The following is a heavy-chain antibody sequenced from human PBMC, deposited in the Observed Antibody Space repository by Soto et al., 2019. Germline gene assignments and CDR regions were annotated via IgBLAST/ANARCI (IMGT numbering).Heavy chain of an antibody. D-gene: IGHD1-26*01. V-gene: IGHV4-39*02. Sequence: RSEALSLTCPISGNSISWSRYSWGWIRQPLGKGLEWIGSIYYSGSTYYNPSLKSRVTISVDTSKNQFSLKLRSVTAADTAVYYCAREVVGATTKTGMRIDYWGQGTLVTVYS. J-gene: IGHJ4*02. CDR3: AREVVGATTKTGMRIDY. CDR1: GNSISWSRYS. CDR2: IYYSGST.